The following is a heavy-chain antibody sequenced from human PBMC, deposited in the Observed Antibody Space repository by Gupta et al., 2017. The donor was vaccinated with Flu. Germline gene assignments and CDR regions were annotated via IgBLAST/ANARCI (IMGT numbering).Heavy chain of an antibody. D-gene: IGHD3-10*01. Sequence: SGFTFNRYWMHWVRQVPGEGLVSVSHISSDGSHTAYADSVKGRFTISRDNAKNTLYLQMSSRRPEDTAVYYGASDLGSDPNYYRDSWGQGILVTVSS. CDR2: ISSDGSHT. CDR3: ASDLGSDPNYYRDS. J-gene: IGHJ4*02. V-gene: IGHV3-74*01. CDR1: GFTFNRYW.